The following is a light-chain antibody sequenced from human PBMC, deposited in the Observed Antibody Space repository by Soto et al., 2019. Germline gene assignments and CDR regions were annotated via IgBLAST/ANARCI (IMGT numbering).Light chain of an antibody. CDR3: QQYGSSPIT. CDR2: GAS. CDR1: QNIRNN. J-gene: IGKJ5*01. V-gene: IGKV3-20*01. Sequence: VVITQAQASLSVSPLERVNLYCRSSQNIRNNLAWYQQKPGQAPRLLIYGASSRATGIPDRFSGSGSGTDFTLTISRLEPEDFAVYYCQQYGSSPITFGQGTRLEIK.